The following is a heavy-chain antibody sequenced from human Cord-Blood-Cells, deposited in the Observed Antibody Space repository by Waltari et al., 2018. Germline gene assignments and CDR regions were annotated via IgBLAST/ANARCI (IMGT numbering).Heavy chain of an antibody. D-gene: IGHD6-13*01. CDR1: GYTFTGYY. CDR2: INPNSGGT. J-gene: IGHJ5*02. V-gene: IGHV1-2*02. CDR3: ARSGSSSWAYNWFDP. Sequence: QVQLVQSGAEVKKPGASVKASCKASGYTFTGYYMPWVRQAPGQGLEWMGWINPNSGGTNYAQKFQGRVTMTRDTSISTAYMELSRLRSDDTAVYYCARSGSSSWAYNWFDPWGQGTLVTVSS.